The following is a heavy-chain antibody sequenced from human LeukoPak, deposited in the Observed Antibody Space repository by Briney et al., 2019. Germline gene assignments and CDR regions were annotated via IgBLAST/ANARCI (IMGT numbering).Heavy chain of an antibody. CDR3: ASVDYDFWSGVFDY. CDR1: GFTFSSYA. V-gene: IGHV3-23*01. D-gene: IGHD3-3*01. J-gene: IGHJ4*02. CDR2: ISGSGGST. Sequence: GGSLRLSCAASGFTFSSYAMSWVRQAPGKGLEWVSAISGSGGSTYYADSVKGRFTISRDNSKNTLYLQMNSLRAEDTAVYHCASVDYDFWSGVFDYWGQGTLVTVSS.